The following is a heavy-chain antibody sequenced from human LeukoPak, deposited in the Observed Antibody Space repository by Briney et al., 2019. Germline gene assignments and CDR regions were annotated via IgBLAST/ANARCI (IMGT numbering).Heavy chain of an antibody. V-gene: IGHV4-34*01. J-gene: IGHJ4*02. CDR3: ARSRSIAAAGPRDY. CDR2: INHSGST. CDR1: GGSFSGYY. Sequence: PSETLSLTCAVYGGSFSGYYWSWIRQPPGKGLEWIGEINHSGSTNYNPSLKSRVTISVDTSKNQFSLKLSSVTAADTAVYYCARSRSIAAAGPRDYWGQGTLVTVSS. D-gene: IGHD6-13*01.